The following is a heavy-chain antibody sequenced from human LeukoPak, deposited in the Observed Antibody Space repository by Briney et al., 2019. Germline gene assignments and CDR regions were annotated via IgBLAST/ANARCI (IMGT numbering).Heavy chain of an antibody. CDR1: GFTFSSYG. Sequence: PGGSLRLSCAASGFTFSSYGMHWVRQAPGKGLEWVAVIWYDGSNKYYADSVKGRFTISRDNSKNTLYLQMNRLRAEDTAVYYCAKAISAFDIWGQGTMVTVSS. V-gene: IGHV3-33*06. D-gene: IGHD3-3*02. CDR2: IWYDGSNK. J-gene: IGHJ3*02. CDR3: AKAISAFDI.